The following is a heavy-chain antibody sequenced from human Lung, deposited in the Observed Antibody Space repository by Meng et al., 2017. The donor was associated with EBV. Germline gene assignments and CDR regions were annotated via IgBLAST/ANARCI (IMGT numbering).Heavy chain of an antibody. V-gene: IGHV7-4-1*02. D-gene: IGHD6-25*01. CDR1: GYTFTTYG. Sequence: QLVQSGLELKKPGASGRISCKASGYTFTTYGMNWVRQAPGQGLEWMGWINTNTGKPTYAQGLTGRFVFSLDTSVSTAYLQISSLKAEDTAVYYCARDSEAADYWGQGTLVTVSS. CDR3: ARDSEAADY. J-gene: IGHJ4*02. CDR2: INTNTGKP.